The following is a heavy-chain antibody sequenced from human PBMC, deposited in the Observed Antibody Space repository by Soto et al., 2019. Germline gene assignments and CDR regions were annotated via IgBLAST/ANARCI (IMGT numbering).Heavy chain of an antibody. CDR1: GYTFTGYY. J-gene: IGHJ5*02. Sequence: QVQLVQSGAEVKKPGASVKVSCKASGYTFTGYYMHWVRQAPGQGLEWMGWINPNSGGTNYAQKFQGWVTMTRDTSISSAYMELSRLRSDDTAVYYCARGAPAMVRGVISSRGFDPWGQGTLVTVSS. V-gene: IGHV1-2*04. D-gene: IGHD3-10*01. CDR2: INPNSGGT. CDR3: ARGAPAMVRGVISSRGFDP.